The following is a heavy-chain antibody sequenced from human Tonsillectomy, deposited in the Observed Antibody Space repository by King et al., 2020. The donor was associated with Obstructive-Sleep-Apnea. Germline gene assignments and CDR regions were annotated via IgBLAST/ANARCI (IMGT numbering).Heavy chain of an antibody. D-gene: IGHD4-17*01. CDR1: GGSISSSSYY. V-gene: IGHV4-39*01. CDR3: ASHDYGDYRFDY. CDR2: IYYSGRT. J-gene: IGHJ4*02. Sequence: QLQESGPGLVKPSETLSLTCTVSGGSISSSSYYWGWIRQPPGKGLEWIGSIYYSGRTYYNPSLKSRVTISVDTSKNQFSLKLSSVTAADTAVYYCASHDYGDYRFDYWGQGTLVTVSS.